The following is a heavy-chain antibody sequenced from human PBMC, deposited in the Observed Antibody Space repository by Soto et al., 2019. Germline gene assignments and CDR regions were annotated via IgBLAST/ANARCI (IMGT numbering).Heavy chain of an antibody. CDR1: GYSFTNYG. J-gene: IGHJ4*02. Sequence: QVQLVQSGAEVEKPGASVKVSCKASGYSFTNYGITWVRQAPGQGLEWMGWISAYNGNTNYAQKLQDRVTMTRDTYTSTAYMELRSLRSDDTAVYYCARDRAGSGSLFGYWGQGTLVTVSS. CDR2: ISAYNGNT. D-gene: IGHD1-26*01. V-gene: IGHV1-18*01. CDR3: ARDRAGSGSLFGY.